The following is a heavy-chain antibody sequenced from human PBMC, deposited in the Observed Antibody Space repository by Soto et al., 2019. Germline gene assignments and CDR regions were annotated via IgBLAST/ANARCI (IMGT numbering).Heavy chain of an antibody. V-gene: IGHV1-8*01. Sequence: QVQLVQSGAEVKKPGASVKFSCKTSGYTFTSYDLTWVRQAAGKGLVWMGWMNPNSGNTGYAQKAQGRVTMTRNTSISTAYMESSSLRSEDTAVFYCAREHRSSWRFDYWGEGTLVTVSS. D-gene: IGHD6-13*01. J-gene: IGHJ4*02. CDR3: AREHRSSWRFDY. CDR2: MNPNSGNT. CDR1: GYTFTSYD.